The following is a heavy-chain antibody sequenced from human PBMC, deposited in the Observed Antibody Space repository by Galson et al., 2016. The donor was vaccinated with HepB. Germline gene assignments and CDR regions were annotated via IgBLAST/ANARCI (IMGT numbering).Heavy chain of an antibody. CDR1: GASITSSDW. CDR3: ARGSAPRGLNY. V-gene: IGHV4/OR15-8*02. J-gene: IGHJ4*02. Sequence: SETLSLTCVVSGASITSSDWGSWVHQPPGKGLEWIAEISDRGKTNYNLSLKSRVTISIDRSRNQFYLRLTSVTAADTAFYYCARGSAPRGLNYWGQGALVTVAS. CDR2: ISDRGKT.